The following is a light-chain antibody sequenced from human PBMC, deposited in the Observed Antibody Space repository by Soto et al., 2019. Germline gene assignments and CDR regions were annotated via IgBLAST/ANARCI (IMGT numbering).Light chain of an antibody. CDR3: QQDGSSL. CDR2: GAS. V-gene: IGKV3-20*01. J-gene: IGKJ3*01. Sequence: EIVLTQSPGTLSLSPGERATLSCRASQSVSSSYLAWYQQKPGQAPRLLIYGASSRATGIPDMFSGSGSGTDFTLTISRLETEDFAVYYCQQDGSSLFGPGTKVDIK. CDR1: QSVSSSY.